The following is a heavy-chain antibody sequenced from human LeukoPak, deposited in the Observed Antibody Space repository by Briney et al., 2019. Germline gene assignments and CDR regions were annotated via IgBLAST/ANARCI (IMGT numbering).Heavy chain of an antibody. CDR3: ASSSPPNGIVVVTQRYYYYGMDV. J-gene: IGHJ6*02. Sequence: SETLSLTCAVYGGSFSGYYWSWIRQPPGKGLEWIGEINHSGSTNYNPSLKSRVTISVDTSKNQFSLKLSSVTAADTAVCYCASSSPPNGIVVVTQRYYYYGMDVWGQGTTVTVSS. V-gene: IGHV4-34*01. CDR2: INHSGST. CDR1: GGSFSGYY. D-gene: IGHD2-21*02.